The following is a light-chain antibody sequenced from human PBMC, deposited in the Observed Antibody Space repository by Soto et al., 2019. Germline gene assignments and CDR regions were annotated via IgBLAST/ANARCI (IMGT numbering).Light chain of an antibody. V-gene: IGLV2-11*01. J-gene: IGLJ2*01. CDR1: SSDVGGYNS. CDR3: CSYVGRYTFVF. Sequence: QSALTQPRSVSGSPGQSVTISCTGTSSDVGGYNSVSWYQQYPGKAPKLIIYDVSQRPSGVPDRFSGSKSGNTASLTISGLQAEDEAVYHCCSYVGRYTFVFFGGGTKLTVL. CDR2: DVS.